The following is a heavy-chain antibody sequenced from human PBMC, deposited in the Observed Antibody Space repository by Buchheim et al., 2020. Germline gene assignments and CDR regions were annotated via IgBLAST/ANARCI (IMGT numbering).Heavy chain of an antibody. CDR1: GGSFSGYY. D-gene: IGHD4-17*01. CDR2: FTRSGST. Sequence: QVQLQQWGAGLLKPSETLSLTCTVYGGSFSGYYWSWIRQPPETGLEWIGEFTRSGSTNYNPSLTSRVTMSLDTSKNPFSLKLTSVTAADTAVYYCARLTDYGDSYWYFDLWGRGSL. J-gene: IGHJ2*01. V-gene: IGHV4-34*01. CDR3: ARLTDYGDSYWYFDL.